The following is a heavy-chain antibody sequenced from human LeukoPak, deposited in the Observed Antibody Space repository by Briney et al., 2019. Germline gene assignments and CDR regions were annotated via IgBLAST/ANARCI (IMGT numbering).Heavy chain of an antibody. Sequence: SETLSLTCTVSGYSISSGYYWGWIRQPPGKGLEWIGSIYHSGSTYYNPSLKSRVTISVDTSKNQFSLKLSSVTAADTAVYYCARGGIVGAPIDYWGQGTLVTVSS. CDR3: ARGGIVGAPIDY. CDR2: IYHSGST. V-gene: IGHV4-38-2*02. J-gene: IGHJ4*02. CDR1: GYSISSGYY. D-gene: IGHD1-26*01.